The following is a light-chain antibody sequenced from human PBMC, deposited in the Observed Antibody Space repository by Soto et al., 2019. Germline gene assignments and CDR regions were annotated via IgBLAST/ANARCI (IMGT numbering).Light chain of an antibody. CDR3: QSYDSSLSGWV. CDR2: ANN. Sequence: QSVLTQPPSVSGAPGQRVTISCTGSSSNFGAGYDVHWYQQLPGTAPKLLIYANNNRPSGVPVRFSGSKSGTSASLAITGLRAEDEADYYCQSYDSSLSGWVFGGGTKLTVL. CDR1: SSNFGAGYD. J-gene: IGLJ3*02. V-gene: IGLV1-40*01.